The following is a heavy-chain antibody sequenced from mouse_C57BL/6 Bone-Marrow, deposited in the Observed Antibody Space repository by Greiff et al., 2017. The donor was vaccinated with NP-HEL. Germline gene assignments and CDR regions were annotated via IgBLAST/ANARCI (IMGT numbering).Heavy chain of an antibody. CDR3: ARNYYGSSLPWFAY. D-gene: IGHD1-1*01. Sequence: VQLQQSGPELVKPGASVKISCKASGYSFTDYNMNWVKQSNGKSLEWIGVINPNYGTTSYNQKFKGKATLTVDQSSSTAYMQLNSLTSEDSAVYYYARNYYGSSLPWFAYWGQGTLVTVSA. CDR2: INPNYGTT. J-gene: IGHJ3*01. V-gene: IGHV1-39*01. CDR1: GYSFTDYN.